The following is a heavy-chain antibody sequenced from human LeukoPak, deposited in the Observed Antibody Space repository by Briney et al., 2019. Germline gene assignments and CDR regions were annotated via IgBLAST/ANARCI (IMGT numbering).Heavy chain of an antibody. J-gene: IGHJ3*02. V-gene: IGHV3-30*04. D-gene: IGHD6-19*01. Sequence: PGGSLRLSCAASGFTFSSYAMHWVRQAPGKGLEWVAVISYDGSNKYYADSVKGRFTISRDNSKNTLYLQMNSLRAEDTAVYYCARDSDSSGWSAAFDIWGQGTMVTVSS. CDR2: ISYDGSNK. CDR1: GFTFSSYA. CDR3: ARDSDSSGWSAAFDI.